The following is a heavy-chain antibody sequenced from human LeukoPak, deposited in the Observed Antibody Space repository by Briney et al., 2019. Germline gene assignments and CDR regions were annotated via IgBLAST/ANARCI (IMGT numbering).Heavy chain of an antibody. Sequence: GGSLRLSCAASGFTFSSYWMHWVRHAPGKGLVWVSRINSDGSSTSYADSVKGRFTISRDNAKNTLYLQMNSLRAEDTAVYYCARDRAMASRYDILTGYYSRGTFDYWGQGTLVTVSS. CDR2: INSDGSST. J-gene: IGHJ4*02. CDR3: ARDRAMASRYDILTGYYSRGTFDY. D-gene: IGHD3-9*01. CDR1: GFTFSSYW. V-gene: IGHV3-74*01.